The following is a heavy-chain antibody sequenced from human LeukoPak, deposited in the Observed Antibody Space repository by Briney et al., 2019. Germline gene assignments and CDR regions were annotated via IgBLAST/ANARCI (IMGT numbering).Heavy chain of an antibody. J-gene: IGHJ4*02. CDR1: GFTFSNAW. D-gene: IGHD2-15*01. V-gene: IGHV3-15*01. Sequence: RTGGSLRLSCAASGFTFSNAWMSWVRQAPGKGLEWVGRIKSKTDGGTTDYAAPVKGRFTISRDDSKNTLYLQMNGLKTEDTAVYYCTTEGDVVVVAATDYWGQGTLVTVSS. CDR3: TTEGDVVVVAATDY. CDR2: IKSKTDGGTT.